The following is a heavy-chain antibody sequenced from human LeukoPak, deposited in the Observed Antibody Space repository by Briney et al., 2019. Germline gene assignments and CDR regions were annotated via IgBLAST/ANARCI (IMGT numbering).Heavy chain of an antibody. D-gene: IGHD5-18*01. CDR1: GFTFSSYS. J-gene: IGHJ4*02. Sequence: GGSLRLSCAASGFTFSSYSMNWVRQAPGKGLEWVSYISSSNSTIYYADSVKGRFTISRDNAKNSLYLHMNSLRAEDTAVYYCARDDGYSYGIDYWGQGTLVTVSS. CDR3: ARDDGYSYGIDY. V-gene: IGHV3-48*01. CDR2: ISSSNSTI.